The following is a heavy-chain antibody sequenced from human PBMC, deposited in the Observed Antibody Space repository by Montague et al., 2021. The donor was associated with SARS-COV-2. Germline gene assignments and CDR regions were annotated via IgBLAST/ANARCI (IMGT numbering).Heavy chain of an antibody. CDR2: MHFTGKT. CDR1: GDSITNHY. J-gene: IGHJ4*02. CDR3: ARDRFDFGAGRQGTIDF. V-gene: IGHV4-4*07. Sequence: SETLSLTCSVSGDSITNHYWSWIRRPAGKGLEWIGRMHFTGKTNFSPFFSSRLTMSADTSKNQFSLKLTSVTAAGTAIYFCARDRFDFGAGRQGTIDFWGQGTLVTVSS. D-gene: IGHD3-10*01.